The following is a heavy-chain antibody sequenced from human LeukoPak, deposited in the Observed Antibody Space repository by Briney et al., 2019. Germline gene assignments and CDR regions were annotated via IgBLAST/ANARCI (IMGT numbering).Heavy chain of an antibody. CDR3: ARDEYSYGLAY. CDR1: GFTVRSYY. V-gene: IGHV3-53*04. CDR2: IDSGGRT. Sequence: GGSLRLSCAASGFTVRSYYMSWVRQAPGKGLEWVSGIDSGGRTYYADSVKGRFTISRNNSKNALYLQMKSLRAEDTAVYYCARDEYSYGLAYWGQGTLVTVSS. D-gene: IGHD5-18*01. J-gene: IGHJ4*02.